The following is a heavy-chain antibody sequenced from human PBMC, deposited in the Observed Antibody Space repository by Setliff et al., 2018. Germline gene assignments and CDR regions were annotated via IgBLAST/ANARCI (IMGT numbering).Heavy chain of an antibody. J-gene: IGHJ2*01. Sequence: SETLSLTCAVYGDSLSDYYWSWIRQAPGKGPEWIEEINHRGSTNYSPSLRSRVTMSVDTSKKQLSLKLSSVTAADTAIYFCARAVDSSGYFPFWYFDLWGRGTLVTVSS. CDR1: GDSLSDYY. CDR2: INHRGST. CDR3: ARAVDSSGYFPFWYFDL. D-gene: IGHD3-22*01. V-gene: IGHV4-34*01.